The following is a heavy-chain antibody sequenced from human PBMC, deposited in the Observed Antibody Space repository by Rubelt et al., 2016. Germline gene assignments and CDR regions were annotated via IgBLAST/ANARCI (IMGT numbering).Heavy chain of an antibody. CDR3: ASISHRYDSSGYADAFDI. CDR2: ISAYNGNT. CDR1: TSYG. V-gene: IGHV1-18*01. J-gene: IGHJ3*02. Sequence: TSYGISWVRQAPGQGLEWMGWISAYNGNTNYAQKLQGRVTMTTDTSTSTAYMELRSLRSDDTAVYYCASISHRYDSSGYADAFDIWGQGTMVTVSS. D-gene: IGHD3-22*01.